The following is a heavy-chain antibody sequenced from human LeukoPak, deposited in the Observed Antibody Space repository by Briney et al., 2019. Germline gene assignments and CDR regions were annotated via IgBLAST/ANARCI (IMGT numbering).Heavy chain of an antibody. D-gene: IGHD3-16*01. CDR1: GYSFITHY. J-gene: IGHJ4*02. V-gene: IGHV1-2*02. CDR3: ARDWGIGIDHRKYCDS. Sequence: ASVKVSCKASGYSFITHYLHWVRQAPGQGIEWMGWINPNNGGSNYAQKFERRVTMTSHTSFSTAYMQLSSLRSDDTAVYFCARDWGIGIDHRKYCDSWGQGTLVTVSS. CDR2: INPNNGGS.